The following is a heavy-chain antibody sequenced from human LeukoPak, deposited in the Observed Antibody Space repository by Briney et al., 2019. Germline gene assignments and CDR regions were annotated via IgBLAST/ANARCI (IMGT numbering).Heavy chain of an antibody. CDR3: AKSDGSSSLFDY. J-gene: IGHJ4*02. Sequence: GRSQRLSCAASGFTFSSYGMHWVRQAPGKGLEWVAVISYDGSNKYYADSVKGRFTISRDNSKNTLYLQMNSLRAEDTAVYYCAKSDGSSSLFDYWGQGTLVTVSS. CDR1: GFTFSSYG. V-gene: IGHV3-30*18. CDR2: ISYDGSNK. D-gene: IGHD6-6*01.